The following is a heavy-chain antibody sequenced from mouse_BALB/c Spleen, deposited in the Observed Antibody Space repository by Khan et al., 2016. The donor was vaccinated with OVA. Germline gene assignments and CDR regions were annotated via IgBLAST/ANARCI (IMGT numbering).Heavy chain of an antibody. Sequence: QVQLQQPGPELVRPGVSVKISCKGPDYTFTDYPMHWVQQSQVKSLEWIGAVSTYYGNANYNQKFKGKAIMTVDKSSSTVYMELARLTSDDSSIYYCSIDYGYSLFAYWGQGTLVTVSA. CDR2: VSTYYGNA. V-gene: IGHV1S137*01. D-gene: IGHD2-2*01. CDR3: SIDYGYSLFAY. CDR1: DYTFTDYP. J-gene: IGHJ3*01.